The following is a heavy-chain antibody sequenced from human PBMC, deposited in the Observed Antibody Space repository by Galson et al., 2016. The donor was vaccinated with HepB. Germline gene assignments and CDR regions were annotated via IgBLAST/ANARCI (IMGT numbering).Heavy chain of an antibody. Sequence: SETLSLTCGVFDGSLSDYSWSWIRQSPGKGLEWIGEINRRGRTNYSPSLESRVSMSVDPSKEQFSLKVNSVTAADTAVYFCARGSSDYVWGSYTPYYWFAPWGQGTLVTVSS. J-gene: IGHJ5*02. D-gene: IGHD3-16*01. V-gene: IGHV4-34*01. CDR2: INRRGRT. CDR1: DGSLSDYS. CDR3: ARGSSDYVWGSYTPYYWFAP.